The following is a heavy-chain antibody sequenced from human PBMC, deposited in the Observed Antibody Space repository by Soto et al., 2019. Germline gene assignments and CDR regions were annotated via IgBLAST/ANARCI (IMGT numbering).Heavy chain of an antibody. Sequence: ASVKVSCKASGYTFTSYGISWVRQAPGQGLEWMGWISAYNGNTNYAQKLQGRVTMTTDTSTSTAYMELRSLRSDDTAVYYCARRGNSYGSYTYYFDSWGQGTLVTVSS. CDR3: ARRGNSYGSYTYYFDS. V-gene: IGHV1-18*01. CDR1: GYTFTSYG. CDR2: ISAYNGNT. D-gene: IGHD5-18*01. J-gene: IGHJ4*02.